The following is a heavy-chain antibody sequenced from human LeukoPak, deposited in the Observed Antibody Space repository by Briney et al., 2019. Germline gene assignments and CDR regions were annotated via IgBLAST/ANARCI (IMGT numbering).Heavy chain of an antibody. J-gene: IGHJ6*03. CDR1: GFTLSSYA. Sequence: PGGSLRLSCAASGFTLSSYAMTWVRQATGKGLQWVSTVSGSGGSTYYADSVKGRFTISRDNSKNTLYLQMNSLRAEDTAVYYCAKDSDYYYYMDVWGKGTTVTVSS. V-gene: IGHV3-23*01. CDR3: AKDSDYYYYMDV. CDR2: VSGSGGST.